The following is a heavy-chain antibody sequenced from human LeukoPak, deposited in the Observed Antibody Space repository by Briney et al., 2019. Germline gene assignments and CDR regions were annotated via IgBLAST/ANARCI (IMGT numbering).Heavy chain of an antibody. CDR1: GFTVSSNY. D-gene: IGHD3-22*01. CDR2: IYSGGST. Sequence: GGSLRLSCAASGFTVSSNYMSWVRQAPGKGLEWASVIYSGGSTYYADSVKGRFTISRDNSKNTLYLQMNSLRAEDTAVYYCASLWLLTTLDYWGQGTLVTVSS. J-gene: IGHJ4*02. V-gene: IGHV3-66*01. CDR3: ASLWLLTTLDY.